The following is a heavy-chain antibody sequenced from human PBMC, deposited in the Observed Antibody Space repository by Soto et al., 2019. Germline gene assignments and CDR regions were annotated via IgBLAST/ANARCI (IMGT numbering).Heavy chain of an antibody. J-gene: IGHJ4*02. CDR1: GGCFTEYY. V-gene: IGHV4-34*01. Sequence: PXAILSLTCAVCGGCFTEYYWNWVGQYPGKGLEWIGDISHTVSAKYNPSLISRVAMSIDKSKNQFSLNMNSVTAADTAVYYCDFYAFSSGTCSGYCSQGTQVTVSS. D-gene: IGHD3-3*01. CDR2: ISHTVSA. CDR3: DFYAFSSGTCSGY.